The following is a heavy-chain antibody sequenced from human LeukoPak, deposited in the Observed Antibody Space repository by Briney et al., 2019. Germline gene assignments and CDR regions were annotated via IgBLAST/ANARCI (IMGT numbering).Heavy chain of an antibody. V-gene: IGHV1-69*13. D-gene: IGHD2-15*01. J-gene: IGHJ6*02. Sequence: SVKVSCKASGGTFSSYAISWVRQAPGQGLEWMGGIIPIFGTANYAQKFQGRVTITADESTSTAYMELSSLRSEDTAVYYCARDLYCSGGSCYHAEYYYYYGMDVWGQGTTATVSS. CDR3: ARDLYCSGGSCYHAEYYYYYGMDV. CDR1: GGTFSSYA. CDR2: IIPIFGTA.